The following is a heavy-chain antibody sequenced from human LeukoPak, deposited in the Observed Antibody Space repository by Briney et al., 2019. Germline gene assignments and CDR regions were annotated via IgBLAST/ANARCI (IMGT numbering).Heavy chain of an antibody. CDR1: GFIFSDYY. Sequence: GGSLRLSCEASGFIFSDYYMSWIRQAPGKGLEWVSAISGSGGSTYYADSVKGRFTISRDNSKNTLYLQMNSLRAEDTAVYYCARYCGGDCPPGDYWGQGTLVTVSS. CDR2: ISGSGGST. CDR3: ARYCGGDCPPGDY. V-gene: IGHV3-23*01. D-gene: IGHD2-21*01. J-gene: IGHJ4*02.